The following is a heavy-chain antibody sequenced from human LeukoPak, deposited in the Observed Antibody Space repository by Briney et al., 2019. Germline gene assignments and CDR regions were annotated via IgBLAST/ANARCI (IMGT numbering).Heavy chain of an antibody. Sequence: SETLSLTCVVYGGSFSGYYWSWIRQPPGKGLEWIGEINHSGSTNYNPSLKSRVTISVDTSKNQFSLKVRSVTAADTAVYYCASRPPNWGKGWFDPWGQGTLVTVSS. V-gene: IGHV4-34*01. J-gene: IGHJ5*02. CDR3: ASRPPNWGKGWFDP. CDR1: GGSFSGYY. D-gene: IGHD7-27*01. CDR2: INHSGST.